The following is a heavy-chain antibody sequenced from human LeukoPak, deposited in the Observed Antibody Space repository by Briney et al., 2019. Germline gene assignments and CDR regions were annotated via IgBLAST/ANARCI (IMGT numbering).Heavy chain of an antibody. D-gene: IGHD3-22*01. V-gene: IGHV7-4-1*02. CDR3: ARGDSSGYSELRDY. CDR1: GYIFTSYA. CDR2: INTNTGNP. J-gene: IGHJ4*02. Sequence: ASVKVSCKASGYIFTSYAMNWVRQAPGQGLEWMGWINTNTGNPTYAQGFTGRFVFSLDTSVSTAYLQITSLKAEDTAVHYCARGDSSGYSELRDYWGQGTLVTVSS.